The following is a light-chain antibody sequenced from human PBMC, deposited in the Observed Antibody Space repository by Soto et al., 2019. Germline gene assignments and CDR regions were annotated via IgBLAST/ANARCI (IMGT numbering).Light chain of an antibody. CDR2: DVS. CDR1: SSDVGGYNF. Sequence: QSALTQPRSVSGSPGQSVTISCTGTSSDVGGYNFVSWYQQHPGKAPKLMIYDVSKRPSGVPDRFSGSKSGNTASLTISGRQAEDEADYYCCSRTHIDTGVFGGGTKLTVL. V-gene: IGLV2-11*01. J-gene: IGLJ3*02. CDR3: CSRTHIDTGV.